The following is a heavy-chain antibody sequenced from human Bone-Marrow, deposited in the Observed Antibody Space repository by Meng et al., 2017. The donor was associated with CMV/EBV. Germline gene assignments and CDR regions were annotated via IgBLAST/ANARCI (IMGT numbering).Heavy chain of an antibody. CDR3: ARVDAGSGVNWFDP. V-gene: IGHV6-1*01. Sequence: SQTLALPCAISGDSVSSNSATWNWIRQSPSRGLEWLGRTYYRSKWFNDYAPSVQSRITITPDTSKNQFSLQLHSVTPEDTAVYYCARVDAGSGVNWFDPWGQGILVTVSS. CDR1: GDSVSSNSAT. D-gene: IGHD3-10*01. CDR2: TYYRSKWFN. J-gene: IGHJ5*02.